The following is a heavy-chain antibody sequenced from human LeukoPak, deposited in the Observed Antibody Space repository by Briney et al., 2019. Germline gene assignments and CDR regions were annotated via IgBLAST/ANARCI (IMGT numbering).Heavy chain of an antibody. V-gene: IGHV4-59*11. Sequence: SETLSLTCTVSGGSISIHYWSWIRQPPGKGLQWIGYINYSGSTKYNPSLESRVSISVDTSKNQFSLKLSSVTAADTAVYFCAKRGVVIRVILVGFHKEAYYFDSWGQGALVTVSS. CDR2: INYSGST. J-gene: IGHJ4*02. D-gene: IGHD3-22*01. CDR3: AKRGVVIRVILVGFHKEAYYFDS. CDR1: GGSISIHY.